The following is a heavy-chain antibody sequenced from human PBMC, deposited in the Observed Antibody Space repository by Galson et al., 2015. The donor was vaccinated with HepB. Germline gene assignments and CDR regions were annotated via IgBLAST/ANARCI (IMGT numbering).Heavy chain of an antibody. CDR2: INPDGSDT. V-gene: IGHV3-74*01. CDR3: ARSTSDL. J-gene: IGHJ5*02. Sequence: SLRLSCAASGFTFSAHWMHWVRQAPGKGLEGVSRINPDGSDTRYADSVKGRFTISRDNAKNTLFLQMNSLRVEDTAVYYCARSTSDLWGQGTLVTVSS. CDR1: GFTFSAHW.